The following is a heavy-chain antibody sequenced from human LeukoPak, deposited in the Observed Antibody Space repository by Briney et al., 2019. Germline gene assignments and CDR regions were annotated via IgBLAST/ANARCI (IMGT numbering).Heavy chain of an antibody. V-gene: IGHV1-8*01. D-gene: IGHD1-26*01. CDR3: ARGSGKKVGATRVFDY. CDR2: MNPNSGNT. J-gene: IGHJ4*02. Sequence: ASVKVSCKASGYTFTSYDINWVRQATGQGLGWMGWMNPNSGNTGYAQKFQGRVTMTRNTSISTAYMELSSLRSEDTAVYYCARGSGKKVGATRVFDYWGQGTLVTVSS. CDR1: GYTFTSYD.